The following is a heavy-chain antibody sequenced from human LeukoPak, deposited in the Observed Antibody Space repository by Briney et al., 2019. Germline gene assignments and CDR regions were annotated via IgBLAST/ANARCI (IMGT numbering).Heavy chain of an antibody. CDR1: GGSFSGYY. V-gene: IGHV4-34*01. CDR3: ARERATGTTRDYYYYYGMDV. D-gene: IGHD1-7*01. J-gene: IGHJ6*02. CDR2: INHSGST. Sequence: SETLSLTCAVYGGSFSGYYWSWIRQPPGKGLEWLGEINHSGSTNYNPSLKSRVTISVDTSKNQFSLKLSSVTAADTAVYYCARERATGTTRDYYYYYGMDVWGQGTTVTVSS.